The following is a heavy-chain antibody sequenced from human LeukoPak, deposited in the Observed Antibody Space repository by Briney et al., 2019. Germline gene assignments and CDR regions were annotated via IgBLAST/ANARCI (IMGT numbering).Heavy chain of an antibody. CDR3: ARYPPGGDYYYYGMDV. J-gene: IGHJ6*02. CDR1: GYSFTSYW. V-gene: IGHV5-51*01. D-gene: IGHD3-16*01. CDR2: IYPGDSDT. Sequence: GESLKISCKGSGYSFTSYWIGWVRQMPGKGLEWMGIIYPGDSDTRYSPSFQGQVTIPADKSISTAYLQWSSLKASDTAMYYCARYPPGGDYYYYGMDVWGQGTTVTVSS.